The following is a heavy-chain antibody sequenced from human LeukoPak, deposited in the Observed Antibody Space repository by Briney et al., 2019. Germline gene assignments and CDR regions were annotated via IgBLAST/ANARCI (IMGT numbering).Heavy chain of an antibody. V-gene: IGHV3-74*01. CDR2: INSDGSST. CDR3: AGGRSYYYGMDV. J-gene: IGHJ6*02. CDR1: GFTFSSYW. Sequence: GGFLRLSCAASGFTFSSYWMHWVRQAPGKGLVWVSRINSDGSSTSYADSVKGRFTISRDNAKNTLYLQMNSLRAEDTAVYYCAGGRSYYYGMDVWGQGTTVTVSS. D-gene: IGHD1-26*01.